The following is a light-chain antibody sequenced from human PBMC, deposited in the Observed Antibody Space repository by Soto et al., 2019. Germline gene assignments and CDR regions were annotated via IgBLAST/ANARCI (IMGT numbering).Light chain of an antibody. CDR3: QQYGSSPGT. CDR1: QSVSSSY. V-gene: IGKV3-20*01. Sequence: EIVLTQSPGTLSLSLGERATLSCRASQSVSSSYLAWYQQKPGQAPRLLIYGASSRATGIPDRFSGSGSGTDFTLTISRLEPEDVAVYYCQQYGSSPGTFGQGTKVDIK. J-gene: IGKJ1*01. CDR2: GAS.